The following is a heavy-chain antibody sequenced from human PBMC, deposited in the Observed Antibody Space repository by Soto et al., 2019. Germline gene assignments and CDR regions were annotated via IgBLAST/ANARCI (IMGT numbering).Heavy chain of an antibody. CDR3: ASPSNYYYYGMDV. V-gene: IGHV1-18*01. Sequence: EASVKVSCKASGYTFTSYGISWVRQAPGQGLEWMGWISAYNGNTNYAQKLQGRVTMTTDTSTSTAYMELRSLRSDDTAVYYCASPSNYYYYGMDVWGQGTTVTVSS. CDR1: GYTFTSYG. J-gene: IGHJ6*02. CDR2: ISAYNGNT.